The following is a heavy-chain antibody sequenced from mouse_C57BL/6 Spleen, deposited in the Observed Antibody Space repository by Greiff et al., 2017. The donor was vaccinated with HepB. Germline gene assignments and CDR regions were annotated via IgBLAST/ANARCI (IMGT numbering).Heavy chain of an antibody. CDR2: INPNNGGT. J-gene: IGHJ2*01. CDR1: GYTFTDYN. Sequence: EVQLQQSGPELVKPGASVKMSCKASGYTFTDYNMQWVKQSHGKSLEWIGYINPNNGGTSYNQKFKGKATLTVNTSSSTAYMELRSLTSEDSAVYDCARGRLHLDYGSQGTTLTVAS. V-gene: IGHV1-22*01. D-gene: IGHD2-4*01. CDR3: ARGRLHLDY.